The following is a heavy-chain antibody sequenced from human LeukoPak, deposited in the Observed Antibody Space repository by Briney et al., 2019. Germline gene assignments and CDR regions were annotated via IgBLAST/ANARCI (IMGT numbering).Heavy chain of an antibody. D-gene: IGHD2-8*01. CDR1: GFTFRTYW. J-gene: IGHJ4*02. V-gene: IGHV3-7*01. Sequence: GGSLRLSCAASGFTFRTYWMSWVRQAPGKGLEWVASINQDGSQKRYVDSVQGRFTISRDNTKNSLFLQMNSLRAEDTAVYYCARLKDDVTKLDYWGQGTLVTVSS. CDR2: INQDGSQK. CDR3: ARLKDDVTKLDY.